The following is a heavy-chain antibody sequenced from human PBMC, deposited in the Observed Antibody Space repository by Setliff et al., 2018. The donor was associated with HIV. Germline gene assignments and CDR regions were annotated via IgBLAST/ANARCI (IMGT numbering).Heavy chain of an antibody. D-gene: IGHD1-26*01. CDR3: AKVVGPTSY. V-gene: IGHV3-7*03. CDR1: GFIFNTYW. Sequence: PGGSLRLSCAASGFIFNTYWMHWVRQAPGKGLEWVANIKEDGSEKYYMDSVKGRFTISRDDAKKSLYLQMNGLRADDTAIYYCAKVVGPTSYWGQGTLVTVSS. CDR2: IKEDGSEK. J-gene: IGHJ4*02.